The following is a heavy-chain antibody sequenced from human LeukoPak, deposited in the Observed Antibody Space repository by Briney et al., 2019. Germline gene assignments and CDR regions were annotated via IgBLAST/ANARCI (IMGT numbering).Heavy chain of an antibody. Sequence: SETLSLTCTVSGGSISKYYWSWIRQPAEKGLEWIGRIYSSGTTNYNPSLKSRVTMSVDTSNNQFSLNLSFVTAADTAVYYCARATCSGGNCYANYIDFWGQGTLVTVSS. D-gene: IGHD2-15*01. CDR1: GGSISKYY. CDR2: IYSSGTT. J-gene: IGHJ4*02. CDR3: ARATCSGGNCYANYIDF. V-gene: IGHV4-4*07.